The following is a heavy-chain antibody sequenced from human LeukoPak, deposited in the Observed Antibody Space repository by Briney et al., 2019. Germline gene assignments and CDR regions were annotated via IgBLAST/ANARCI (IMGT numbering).Heavy chain of an antibody. CDR1: GFTFSSYA. J-gene: IGHJ5*02. Sequence: GGSLRLSCAASGFTFSSYAMSWVRQDPGKGLEWVSAISGSGGSTYYADSVKGRFTISRDNSKNTLYLQMNSLRAEDTAVYYCANAGSGWYVNWVDPCGQGTLVTVSS. V-gene: IGHV3-23*01. D-gene: IGHD6-19*01. CDR3: ANAGSGWYVNWVDP. CDR2: ISGSGGST.